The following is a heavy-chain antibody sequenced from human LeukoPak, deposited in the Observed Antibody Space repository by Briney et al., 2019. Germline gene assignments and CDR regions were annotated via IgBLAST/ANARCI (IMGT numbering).Heavy chain of an antibody. V-gene: IGHV1-18*01. CDR2: ISAYNGNT. J-gene: IGHJ4*02. CDR1: GGTFSSYA. CDR3: ARDPPRYYDSSGYTYSDY. Sequence: GASVKVSCKASGGTFSSYAISWVRQAPGQGLELMGWISAYNGNTDYAQKFQGRVTMTTDTSTSTAYMELRSLRSDDTAVYYCARDPPRYYDSSGYTYSDYWGQGTLVTVSS. D-gene: IGHD3-22*01.